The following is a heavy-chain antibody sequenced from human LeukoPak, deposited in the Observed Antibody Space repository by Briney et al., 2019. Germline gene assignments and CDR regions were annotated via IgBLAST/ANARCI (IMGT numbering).Heavy chain of an antibody. CDR2: ISTYNGNT. D-gene: IGHD1-26*01. J-gene: IGHJ4*02. CDR3: ARVAGAYAEYYFDY. V-gene: IGHV1-18*01. CDR1: GYTFTSHG. Sequence: ASVKLYCKASGYTFTSHGITWGRHDRGQGLERMGRISTYNGNTNYAQKLQGRVTMTTDTSTSTAYMELRSLRSDDTAVYYCARVAGAYAEYYFDYWGQGTLVTVSS.